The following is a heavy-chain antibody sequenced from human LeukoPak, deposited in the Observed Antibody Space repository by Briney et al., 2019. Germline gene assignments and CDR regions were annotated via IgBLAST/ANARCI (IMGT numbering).Heavy chain of an antibody. CDR2: ISSSSSYI. J-gene: IGHJ4*02. V-gene: IGHV3-21*01. D-gene: IGHD6-13*01. CDR1: GFTFSSYS. Sequence: PGGSLRLSCAASGFTFSSYSMNWVRQAPGKGLEWVSSISSSSSYIYYADSVKGRFTISRDNSKNTLYLQMNSLRAEDTAVYYCAREDSIAAAGPFDYWGQGTLVTVSS. CDR3: AREDSIAAAGPFDY.